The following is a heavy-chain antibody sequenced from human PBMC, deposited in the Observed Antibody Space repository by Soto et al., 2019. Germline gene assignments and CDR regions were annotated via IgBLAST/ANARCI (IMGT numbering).Heavy chain of an antibody. J-gene: IGHJ6*02. CDR3: ARDFGTVVAAIRVRRYGMDV. V-gene: IGHV3-30-3*01. CDR1: GFTFSSYA. D-gene: IGHD2-15*01. CDR2: ISYDGSNK. Sequence: QVQLVESGGGVVQPGRSLRLSCAASGFTFSSYAMHWVRQAPGKGLEWVAVISYDGSNKYYADSVKGRFTISRDNSKNTLYLQMNSLRAEDTAVYYCARDFGTVVAAIRVRRYGMDVWGQGTTVTVSS.